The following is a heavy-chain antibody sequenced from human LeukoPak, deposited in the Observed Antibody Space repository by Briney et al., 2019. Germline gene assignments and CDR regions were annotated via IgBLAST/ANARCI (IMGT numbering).Heavy chain of an antibody. Sequence: SGGSLRLSCAASGFTFSSYGMHWVRQAPGKGLEWVSSISSSGTYIYYRDSVKGRFTISRDNAENSLYLEMNSLRVEDTAIYYCVRDRGSYRPIDYWGQGTLVTVSS. CDR2: ISSSGTYI. D-gene: IGHD1-26*01. CDR1: GFTFSSYG. V-gene: IGHV3-21*01. J-gene: IGHJ4*02. CDR3: VRDRGSYRPIDY.